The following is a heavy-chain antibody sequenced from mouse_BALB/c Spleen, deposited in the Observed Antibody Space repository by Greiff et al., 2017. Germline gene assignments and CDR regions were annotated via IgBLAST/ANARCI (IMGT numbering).Heavy chain of an antibody. J-gene: IGHJ4*01. D-gene: IGHD2-14*01. Sequence: VQLVESGPGLVQPSQSLSITCTVSGFSLTSYGVNWVRQSPGKGLEWLGVIWSGGSAANNAAFISRLSISKDNSKCQVFLKMNSLQVNDTAIYYCARNEGYHDAMDYWGQGTSVTVSS. V-gene: IGHV2-2*02. CDR1: GFSLTSYG. CDR3: ARNEGYHDAMDY. CDR2: IWSGGSA.